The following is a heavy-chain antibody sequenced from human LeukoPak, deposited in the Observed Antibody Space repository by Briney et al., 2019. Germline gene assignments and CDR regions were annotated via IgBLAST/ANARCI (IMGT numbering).Heavy chain of an antibody. Sequence: ASVKVSCKASGYTFTGYYMHWVRQAPGQGLEWMGWINPNSGGTNYAQKFQGRGTMTRDTSISTAYMELSRLRSDDTAVYYCATLGGGITIFGVVTRDDAFDIWGQGTMVTVSS. V-gene: IGHV1-2*02. CDR3: ATLGGGITIFGVVTRDDAFDI. D-gene: IGHD3-3*01. J-gene: IGHJ3*02. CDR2: INPNSGGT. CDR1: GYTFTGYY.